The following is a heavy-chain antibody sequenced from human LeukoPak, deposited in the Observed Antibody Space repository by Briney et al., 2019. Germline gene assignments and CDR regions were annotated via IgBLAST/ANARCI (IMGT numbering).Heavy chain of an antibody. J-gene: IGHJ4*02. CDR1: GGSISSSSYY. V-gene: IGHV4-39*07. CDR2: IYYSGST. CDR3: ARGRGVLLWFGELFGLIFDY. D-gene: IGHD3-10*01. Sequence: KSSETLSLTCTVSGGSISSSSYYWGWIRQPPGKGLEWIGSIYYSGSTYYNPSLKSRVTISVDTSKNQFSLKMTSVTTADTAVYYCARGRGVLLWFGELFGLIFDYWGQGTLVTVSS.